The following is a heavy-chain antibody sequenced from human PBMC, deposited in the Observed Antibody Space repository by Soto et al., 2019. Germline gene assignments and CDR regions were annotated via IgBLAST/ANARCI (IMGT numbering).Heavy chain of an antibody. CDR1: GFTFSTYG. D-gene: IGHD4-17*01. J-gene: IGHJ6*02. CDR2: ISYDGNNK. CDR3: AKDLQSYGDYDYYCYGMDV. Sequence: QVQLVESGGGEVQPGRSLTISCAASGFTFSTYGMHWVRQTPGKGLEWVAVISYDGNNKFYSESVKGRFTISRDNFKNTLTLQMNSLRADDTAVYSCAKDLQSYGDYDYYCYGMDVWGLGTRVTVSS. V-gene: IGHV3-30*18.